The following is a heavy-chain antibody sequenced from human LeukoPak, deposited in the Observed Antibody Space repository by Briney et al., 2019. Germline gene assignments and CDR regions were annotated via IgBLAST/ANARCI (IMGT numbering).Heavy chain of an antibody. Sequence: PSETLSLTCIVSGGSISSYYWSWIRQPPGKGLEWIGYIYYSGSTNYNPSLKSRVTLSVDTSKNQFSLKLSSVTAADTAVYFCARGGVNIDYWGQGTLVTVSS. J-gene: IGHJ4*02. CDR2: IYYSGST. CDR1: GGSISSYY. D-gene: IGHD3-10*01. CDR3: ARGGVNIDY. V-gene: IGHV4-59*01.